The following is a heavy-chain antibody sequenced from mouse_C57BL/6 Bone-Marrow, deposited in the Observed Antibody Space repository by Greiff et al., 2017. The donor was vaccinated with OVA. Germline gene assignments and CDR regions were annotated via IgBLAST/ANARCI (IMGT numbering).Heavy chain of an antibody. CDR1: GYSITSDY. V-gene: IGHV3-8*01. CDR2: ISYSGST. CDR3: ARYSGRGAMDY. Sequence: EVKVVESGPGLAKPSQTLSLTCSVTGYSITSDYWNWIRKFPGHKLEYMGYISYSGSTYYNPSLKRRISITRDTSKNQYYLQLNSVTTEDTATYYGARYSGRGAMDYWGQGTSVTVSS. J-gene: IGHJ4*01.